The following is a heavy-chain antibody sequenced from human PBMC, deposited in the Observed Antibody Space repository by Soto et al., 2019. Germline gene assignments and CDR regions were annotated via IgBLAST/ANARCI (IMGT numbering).Heavy chain of an antibody. CDR2: IYYTGRT. D-gene: IGHD3-10*01. CDR1: GGSISSGGYY. J-gene: IGHJ4*02. Sequence: QVQLQESGPGLVKPSQTLSLTCTVSGGSISSGGYYWRWIRQHPGKGLEWLGYIYYTGRTYYDPSLKSRVTISVDTSTSQFPLKLSSVTAADTAVYYCAREPGVWGQGSLVTVSS. CDR3: AREPGV. V-gene: IGHV4-31*03.